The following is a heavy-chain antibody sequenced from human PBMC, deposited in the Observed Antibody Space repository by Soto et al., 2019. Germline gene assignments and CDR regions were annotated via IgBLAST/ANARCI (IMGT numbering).Heavy chain of an antibody. Sequence: GESLKISCAASGFTFSNAWMSWVRQAPGKGLEWVGRIKSKTDGGTTDYAAPVKGRFTISRDDSKNTLYLQMNSLKTEDTAVYYCTTGPLITIFGVVFGYYYYYGMDVWGQGTTVTVSS. V-gene: IGHV3-15*01. CDR2: IKSKTDGGTT. CDR1: GFTFSNAW. J-gene: IGHJ6*02. D-gene: IGHD3-3*01. CDR3: TTGPLITIFGVVFGYYYYYGMDV.